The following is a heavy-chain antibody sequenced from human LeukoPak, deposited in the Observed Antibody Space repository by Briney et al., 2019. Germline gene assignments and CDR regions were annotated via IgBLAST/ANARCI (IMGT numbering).Heavy chain of an antibody. D-gene: IGHD1-26*01. V-gene: IGHV1-58*01. CDR1: GFTFTSSA. Sequence: SVKVSCKASGFTFTSSAVQWVRQARGQRLEWIGWIVVGSGNTNYAQKFQERVTITRDMSTSTAYMELSSLRSEDTAVYYCAADSGSYSDYYYGMDVWGQGTTVTVS. CDR3: AADSGSYSDYYYGMDV. CDR2: IVVGSGNT. J-gene: IGHJ6*02.